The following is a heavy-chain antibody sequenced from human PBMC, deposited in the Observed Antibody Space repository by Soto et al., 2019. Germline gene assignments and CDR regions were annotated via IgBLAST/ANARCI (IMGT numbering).Heavy chain of an antibody. V-gene: IGHV1-18*01. CDR3: ARGRYGDY. D-gene: IGHD1-1*01. CDR2: ISAHNGNT. Sequence: QVHLVQSGAEVKKPGASVKVSCKASGYTFTSYGITWVRQAPGQGLEWMGWISAHNGNTDYAQKRQGRVIGTRDTSTRTAYRELRSLRSDDTAVYYCARGRYGDYWGQGALVTVSS. CDR1: GYTFTSYG. J-gene: IGHJ4*02.